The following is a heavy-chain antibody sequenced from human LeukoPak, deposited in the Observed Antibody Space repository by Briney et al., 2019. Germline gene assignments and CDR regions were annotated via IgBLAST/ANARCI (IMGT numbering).Heavy chain of an antibody. V-gene: IGHV1-2*06. CDR2: INPNSGGT. D-gene: IGHD2-15*01. J-gene: IGHJ4*02. CDR3: ARAGRYCSGGSCYYIY. CDR1: GYTFTSYD. Sequence: ASVKVSCKASGYTFTSYDINWVRQAPGQGLEWMGRINPNSGGTNYAQKFQGRVTMTRDTSISTAYMELSRLRSDDTAVYYCARAGRYCSGGSCYYIYWGQGTLVTVSS.